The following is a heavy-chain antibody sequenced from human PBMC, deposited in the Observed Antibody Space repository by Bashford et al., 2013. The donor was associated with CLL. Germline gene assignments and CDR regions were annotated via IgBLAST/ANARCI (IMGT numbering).Heavy chain of an antibody. D-gene: IGHD2-8*02. CDR1: GYSISSGYY. Sequence: SETLSLTCVVSGYSISSGYYWGWVRQPPGKGLEWIGSIYHSGRTYYNPSLKSRVTISVDTSKNQFSLKLSSVTAADTALYFCADPPTVGFWGQGTLVTVSS. V-gene: IGHV4-38-2*01. CDR2: IYHSGRT. J-gene: IGHJ4*02. CDR3: ADPPTVGF.